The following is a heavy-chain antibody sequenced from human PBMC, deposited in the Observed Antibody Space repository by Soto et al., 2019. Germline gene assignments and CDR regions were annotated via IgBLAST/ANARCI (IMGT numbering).Heavy chain of an antibody. CDR1: GGTFSSYA. CDR2: IIPIFGTT. CDR3: ARAPNSGSYYSFLYYYYGMDV. Sequence: GASVKVSCKASGGTFSSYAISWVRQAPGQGLEWMGGIIPIFGTTNYAQKFQGRVTITADESTSTAYMELSSLRSEDTAVYYCARAPNSGSYYSFLYYYYGMDVWGQGTTVTVS. J-gene: IGHJ6*02. V-gene: IGHV1-69*13. D-gene: IGHD3-10*01.